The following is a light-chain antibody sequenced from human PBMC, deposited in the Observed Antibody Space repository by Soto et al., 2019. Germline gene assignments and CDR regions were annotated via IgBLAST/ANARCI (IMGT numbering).Light chain of an antibody. J-gene: IGKJ5*01. CDR3: QQYNSYPIT. CDR2: DAS. CDR1: QSINSW. Sequence: DIQMTQSPSTLSASVGDRVTITCRARQSINSWLAWYQQKPGKAPKLLIYDASSLESGVPSRFSGSGSGTEFTLTISSLQPDDFATYYCQQYNSYPITFGQGTRLENK. V-gene: IGKV1-5*01.